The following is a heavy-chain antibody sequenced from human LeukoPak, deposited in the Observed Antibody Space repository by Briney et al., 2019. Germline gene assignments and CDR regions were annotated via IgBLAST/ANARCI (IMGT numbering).Heavy chain of an antibody. Sequence: ASVKVSCKASGYTFTSYDINWVRQATGQGLEWMGWMNPNSGNTGYAQKFQGRVTITRNTSISTAYMELSSLRSEDTAVYYCARRYSSGWTPFDYWGQGTLVTVSS. CDR3: ARRYSSGWTPFDY. V-gene: IGHV1-8*03. J-gene: IGHJ4*02. CDR2: MNPNSGNT. CDR1: GYTFTSYD. D-gene: IGHD6-19*01.